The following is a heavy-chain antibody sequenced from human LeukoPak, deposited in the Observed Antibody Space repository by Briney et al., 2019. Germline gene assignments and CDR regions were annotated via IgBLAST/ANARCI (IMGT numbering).Heavy chain of an antibody. CDR3: ARERKYDSNFDY. J-gene: IGHJ4*02. CDR2: IKNDGSTT. V-gene: IGHV3-74*01. D-gene: IGHD1-1*01. Sequence: GGSLRLSCAASGFTFSSYWMHWVRQPPGKGLVWVSRIKNDGSTTTYADSVKGRFTVSRDNAKNTLYLQMNSLRAEDTAVYYCARERKYDSNFDYWGQGTLITVSS. CDR1: GFTFSSYW.